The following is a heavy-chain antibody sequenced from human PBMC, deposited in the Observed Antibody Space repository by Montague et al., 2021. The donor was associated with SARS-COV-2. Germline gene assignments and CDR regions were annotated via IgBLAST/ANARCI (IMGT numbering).Heavy chain of an antibody. D-gene: IGHD3-9*01. V-gene: IGHV4-39*01. CDR2: IYYSGST. J-gene: IGHJ5*02. Sequence: SETLSLTCTVSGVSISSAHYCWGWVRQTPGKGLEWIGSIYYSGSTYYNPSLKSRVTISVDTSKNQFSLKLSSVTAADTVVYYCARSPTYYHILTGYFNGPNWLDPWGQGTLVTVSS. CDR1: GVSISSAHYC. CDR3: ARSPTYYHILTGYFNGPNWLDP.